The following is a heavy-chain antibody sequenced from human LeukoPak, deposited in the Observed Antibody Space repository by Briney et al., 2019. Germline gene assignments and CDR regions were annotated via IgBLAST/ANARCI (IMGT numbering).Heavy chain of an antibody. D-gene: IGHD6-19*01. CDR1: GYTFTSYS. CDR2: ISAYNGNT. V-gene: IGHV1-18*01. J-gene: IGHJ4*02. Sequence: ASVKVSCKASGYTFTSYSISWVRQAPGQGLEWMGWISAYNGNTNYAQKLQGRVTMTTDTSTSTAYMELRSLRSDDTAVYYCARDTVGYSSGWHFDYWGQGTLVTVSS. CDR3: ARDTVGYSSGWHFDY.